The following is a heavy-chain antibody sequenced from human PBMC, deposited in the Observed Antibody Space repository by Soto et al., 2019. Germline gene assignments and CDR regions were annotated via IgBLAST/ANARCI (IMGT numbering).Heavy chain of an antibody. CDR2: IIPIFGTA. V-gene: IGHV1-69*13. CDR1: GAAFSSYA. Sequence: GASVKVSCKASGAAFSSYAISWVRQAPGQGLEWMGGIIPIFGTANYAQKFQGRVTITADESTSTAYVELSSLRSEDTAVYYCATGDSSGNPTGYYWGQGTLVTVSS. CDR3: ATGDSSGNPTGYY. J-gene: IGHJ4*02. D-gene: IGHD3-22*01.